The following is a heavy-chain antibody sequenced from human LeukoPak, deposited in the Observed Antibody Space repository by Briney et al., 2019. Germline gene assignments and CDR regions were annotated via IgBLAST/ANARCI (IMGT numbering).Heavy chain of an antibody. V-gene: IGHV4-4*02. J-gene: IGHJ6*02. CDR3: ARDDSDYYYFGLDV. CDR2: IYHSGST. Sequence: SSETLSLTCAVSGGSISSSKWWSWVRQPPGKGLEWIGEIYHSGSTYYNPSLKTRVTISIDRSRNQFSLKLSSVTAADTAMYYCARDDSDYYYFGLDVWGQGATVTVSS. CDR1: GGSISSSKW.